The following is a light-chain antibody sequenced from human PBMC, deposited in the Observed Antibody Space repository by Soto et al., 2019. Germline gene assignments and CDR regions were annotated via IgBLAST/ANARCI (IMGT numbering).Light chain of an antibody. Sequence: DIQMTQSPSSLSASVGDRVTITCRASQSISSYLTWYQQKPGKAPKLLIYAASSLQSGVPSRFSGSGSGTDFTLTISSLQPEDFATYHCQQSYSTPGTFGQGTKVEIK. CDR1: QSISSY. J-gene: IGKJ1*01. CDR2: AAS. CDR3: QQSYSTPGT. V-gene: IGKV1-39*01.